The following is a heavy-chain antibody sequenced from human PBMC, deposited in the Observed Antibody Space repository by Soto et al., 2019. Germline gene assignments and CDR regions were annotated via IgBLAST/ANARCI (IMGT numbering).Heavy chain of an antibody. Sequence: QVQLQESGPGLVKPSGTLSLTCAVSGGSISSSNWWSWVRQPPGKGLEWLGEIYHSGSTNYNPSLQSRVTISVDKSKIQFSLKLSSVTAADTAIYYCASSSTTTFGTWFDPWGQGTLVTVSS. V-gene: IGHV4-4*02. CDR3: ASSSTTTFGTWFDP. CDR2: IYHSGST. CDR1: GGSISSSNW. J-gene: IGHJ5*02. D-gene: IGHD2-2*01.